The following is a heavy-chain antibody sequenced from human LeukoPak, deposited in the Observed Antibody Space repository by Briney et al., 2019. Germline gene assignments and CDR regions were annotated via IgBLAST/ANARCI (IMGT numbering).Heavy chain of an antibody. CDR2: ISRGGSFT. CDR3: ATCCSSTCSPSGFDF. J-gene: IGHJ4*02. Sequence: GGSLRLSCAASGFAFTTYAMSWVRQAPGKGLEWVSAISRGGSFTYHADSVKGRFTISRDDSKNTLYLQMSSLRAEDTAVYYCATCCSSTCSPSGFDFWGRGTLVTVSS. CDR1: GFAFTTYA. V-gene: IGHV3-23*01. D-gene: IGHD2-2*01.